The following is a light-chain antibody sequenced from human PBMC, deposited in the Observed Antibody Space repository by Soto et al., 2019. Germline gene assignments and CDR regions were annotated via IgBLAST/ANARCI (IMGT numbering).Light chain of an antibody. V-gene: IGLV3-1*01. Sequence: SYELTQPPSVSVSPGQTASITCSGDKLGDKYACWYQQKPGQSPVLVIYQXSKRPSGIPERFSGSNSGNTATLTISGTQAXXXXXXXXXXXXSSLVVFGGGTKLTVL. J-gene: IGLJ2*01. CDR1: KLGDKY. CDR3: XXXXSSLVV. CDR2: QXS.